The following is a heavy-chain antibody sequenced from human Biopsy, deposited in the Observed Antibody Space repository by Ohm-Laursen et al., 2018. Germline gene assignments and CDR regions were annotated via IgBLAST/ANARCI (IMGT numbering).Heavy chain of an antibody. CDR2: INQSGTT. D-gene: IGHD2-15*01. J-gene: IGHJ4*02. V-gene: IGHV4-34*08. CDR3: GNEVHGRDY. CDR1: GKTFSDYQ. Sequence: GALSLTCAVFGKTFSDYQWSWIRQPPGKGLEWIGQINQSGTTNYNPSLKSRVSISADASKYEFSLRLTSVTAADTAVYFCGNEVHGRDYWGLGAQVTVSS.